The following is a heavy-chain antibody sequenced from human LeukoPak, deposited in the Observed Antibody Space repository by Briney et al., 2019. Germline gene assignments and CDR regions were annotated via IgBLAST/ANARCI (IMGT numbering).Heavy chain of an antibody. CDR1: GGSISSSNW. CDR3: ARYSTVTNSFDY. D-gene: IGHD4-17*01. J-gene: IGHJ4*02. V-gene: IGHV4-4*02. Sequence: SGTLSLTFAVSGGSISSSNWWSWVRQPPGKGLEGIGEIYHSGSTNYNPSLKCRVTISVDKSKNQFSLKLSSVTAADTAVYYCARYSTVTNSFDYWGQGTLVTVSS. CDR2: IYHSGST.